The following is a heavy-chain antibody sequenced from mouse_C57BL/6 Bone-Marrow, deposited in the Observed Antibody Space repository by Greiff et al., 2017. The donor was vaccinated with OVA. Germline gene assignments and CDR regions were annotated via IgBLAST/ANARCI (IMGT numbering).Heavy chain of an antibody. J-gene: IGHJ3*01. V-gene: IGHV1-81*01. CDR3: ARDGYGPY. D-gene: IGHD2-3*01. CDR1: GYTFTRYG. CDR2: IYPRSGNT. Sequence: VHLVESGAELARPGASVKLSCKASGYTFTRYGISWVKQRTGQGLEWIGEIYPRSGNTYYNEKFKGKATLTADKSSSTAYMELRSLTSEDSAVYFCARDGYGPYWGQGTLVTVSA.